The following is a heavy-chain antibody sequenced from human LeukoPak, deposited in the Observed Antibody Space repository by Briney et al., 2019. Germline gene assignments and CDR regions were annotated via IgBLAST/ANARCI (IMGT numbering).Heavy chain of an antibody. D-gene: IGHD4-17*01. V-gene: IGHV3-30*18. CDR2: ISYDGSNK. J-gene: IGHJ3*02. CDR3: AKDLFPLMTTGTSDI. CDR1: GFTFSSYG. Sequence: PGGSLRLSCAASGFTFSSYGMHWVRQASGKGLEWVAVISYDGSNKYYADSVKGRFTISRDNSKNTLYLQMNSLRAEDTAVYYCAKDLFPLMTTGTSDIWGQGTMVTVSS.